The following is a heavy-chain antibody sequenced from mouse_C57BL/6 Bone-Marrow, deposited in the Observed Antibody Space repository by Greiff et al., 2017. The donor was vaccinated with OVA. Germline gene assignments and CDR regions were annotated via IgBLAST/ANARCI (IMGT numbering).Heavy chain of an antibody. V-gene: IGHV5-15*01. CDR2: ISNLAYSI. CDR1: GFTFSDYG. CDR3: ARHGAY. Sequence: EVKLMESGGGLVQPGGSLKLSCAASGFTFSDYGMAWVRQAPRKGPEWVAFISNLAYSIYYADTVTGRFTISRENAKNTLYLEMSSLRSEDTAMYYCARHGAYWGQGTLVTVSA. J-gene: IGHJ3*01.